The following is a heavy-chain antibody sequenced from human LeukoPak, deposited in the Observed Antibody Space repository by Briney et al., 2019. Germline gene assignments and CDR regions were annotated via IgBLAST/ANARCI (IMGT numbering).Heavy chain of an antibody. CDR1: GYTFTGYY. CDR2: INPNSGGT. Sequence: ASVKVSCKASGYTFTGYYMHWVRQAPGQGLEWMGRINPNSGGTNYAQRFQGRVTMTRDTSISTAYMELSRLRSDDTAVYYCARAERRDGYNYDFDYWGQGTLLTVSS. V-gene: IGHV1-2*06. J-gene: IGHJ4*02. D-gene: IGHD5-24*01. CDR3: ARAERRDGYNYDFDY.